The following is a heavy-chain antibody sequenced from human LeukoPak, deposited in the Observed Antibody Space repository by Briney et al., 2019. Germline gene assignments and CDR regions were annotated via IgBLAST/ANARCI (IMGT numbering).Heavy chain of an antibody. D-gene: IGHD6-19*01. CDR1: GYTFTSYG. V-gene: IGHV1-18*01. Sequence: ASVKVSCKASGYTFTSYGISWVRQAPGQGLEWMGWISAYNGNTNYAQKLQGRVTMTTDTSTSTAYMELRSLRSDDTAVYYCAREWQWLEAEYFQHWGQGTLVTVSS. CDR3: AREWQWLEAEYFQH. J-gene: IGHJ1*01. CDR2: ISAYNGNT.